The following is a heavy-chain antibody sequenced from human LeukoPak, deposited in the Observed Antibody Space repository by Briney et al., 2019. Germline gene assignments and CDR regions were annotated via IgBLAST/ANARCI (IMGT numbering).Heavy chain of an antibody. CDR3: ARDGLYDYVWGSYRPEDYYYGMDV. J-gene: IGHJ6*02. CDR1: GYTFTSYG. D-gene: IGHD3-16*02. Sequence: ASVKVSCKASGYTFTSYGISWVRQAPGQGLEWMGWISAYSGNTNYAQKLQGRVTMTTDTSTSTAYMELRSLRSDDTAVYYCARDGLYDYVWGSYRPEDYYYGMDVWGQGTTVTVSS. CDR2: ISAYSGNT. V-gene: IGHV1-18*01.